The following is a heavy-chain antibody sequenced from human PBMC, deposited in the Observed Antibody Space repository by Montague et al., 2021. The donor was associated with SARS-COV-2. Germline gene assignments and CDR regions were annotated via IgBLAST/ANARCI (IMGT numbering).Heavy chain of an antibody. CDR3: AGASGYPIRGMDV. D-gene: IGHD5-12*01. CDR2: IYSDGSRI. Sequence: SLRLSCAASEFSFRSDWINWVRQGPGKGLVWVSRIYSDGSRIDYADSVKGRFTISRDNARNTVFLQMNSLRVEDAAVYYCAGASGYPIRGMDVWGQGPRSPSL. J-gene: IGHJ6*02. V-gene: IGHV3-74*01. CDR1: EFSFRSDW.